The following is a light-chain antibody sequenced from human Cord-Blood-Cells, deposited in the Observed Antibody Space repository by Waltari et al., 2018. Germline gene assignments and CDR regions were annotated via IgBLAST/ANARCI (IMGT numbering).Light chain of an antibody. Sequence: IVMTQSPATLSVSPGERDTLSCRASQSVSSNLAWYQQKPGQAPRLLIYGASTRATGIPARFSGSGSGTEFTLTISSLQSEDFAVYYCQQYNNWPPWTFGQGTKVEIK. CDR3: QQYNNWPPWT. V-gene: IGKV3-15*01. CDR1: QSVSSN. CDR2: GAS. J-gene: IGKJ1*01.